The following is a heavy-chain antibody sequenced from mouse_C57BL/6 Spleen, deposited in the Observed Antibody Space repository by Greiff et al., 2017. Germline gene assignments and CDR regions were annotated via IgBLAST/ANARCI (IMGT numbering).Heavy chain of an antibody. J-gene: IGHJ4*01. CDR1: GFTFSDYG. CDR2: ISSGSSTI. CDR3: ATTEPYFAMDY. Sequence: EVQVVESGGGLVKPGGSLKLSCAASGFTFSDYGMHWVRQAPEKGLEWVAYISSGSSTIYYADTVKGRFTISRDNAKNTLFLQMTSLRSEDTAMYYCATTEPYFAMDYWGQGTSVTVSS. V-gene: IGHV5-17*01.